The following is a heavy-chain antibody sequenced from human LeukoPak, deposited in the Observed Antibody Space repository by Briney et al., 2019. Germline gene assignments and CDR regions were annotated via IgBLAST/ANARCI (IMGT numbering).Heavy chain of an antibody. CDR2: INTNTGNP. J-gene: IGHJ5*02. D-gene: IGHD1-1*01. Sequence: ASVKVSCKASGHTFASYAMNWVRQAPGQGLEWMGWINTNTGNPTYAQGLTGRFVFSLDTSVSTAYLQISSLKAEDTAVYYCASVMEYNWNTWWFDPWGQGTLVTVSS. V-gene: IGHV7-4-1*02. CDR3: ASVMEYNWNTWWFDP. CDR1: GHTFASYA.